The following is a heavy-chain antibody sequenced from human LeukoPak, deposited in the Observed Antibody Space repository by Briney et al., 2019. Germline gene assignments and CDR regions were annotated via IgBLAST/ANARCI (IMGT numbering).Heavy chain of an antibody. CDR2: IYYSGST. D-gene: IGHD3-10*01. V-gene: IGHV4-39*07. CDR1: GGSISSSSYY. CDR3: ARGPYGSGSFPFDY. Sequence: PSETLSLTCTVSGGSISSSSYYWGWIRQPPGKGLEWIGSIYYSGSTNYNPSLKSRVTISVDTSKNQFSLKLSSVTAADTAVYYCARGPYGSGSFPFDYWGQGTLVTVSS. J-gene: IGHJ4*02.